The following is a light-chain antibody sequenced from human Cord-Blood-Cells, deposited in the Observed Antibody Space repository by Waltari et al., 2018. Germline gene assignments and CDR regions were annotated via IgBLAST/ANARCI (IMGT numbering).Light chain of an antibody. J-gene: IGLJ3*02. CDR3: AAWDDSLNGWV. CDR2: SNN. CDR1: SSNIGSNT. Sequence: QSVLTQPPSASGTPGQRVTISCSGSSSNIGSNTVNWYQQLPGTAPKLRMYSNNQRPSGVPDRFSGSKSGTSASLAISGLQSEDEADYYCAAWDDSLNGWVFGGGTKLTVL. V-gene: IGLV1-44*01.